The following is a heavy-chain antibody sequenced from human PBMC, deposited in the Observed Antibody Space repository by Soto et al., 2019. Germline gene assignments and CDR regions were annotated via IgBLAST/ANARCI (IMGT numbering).Heavy chain of an antibody. CDR2: ISYDGSNK. CDR1: GFTFSSYG. J-gene: IGHJ6*02. D-gene: IGHD2-2*01. V-gene: IGHV3-30*18. CDR3: AKDIDCSSTSCYSVYGMDV. Sequence: LRLSCAASGFTFSSYGMHWVRQAPGKGLEWVAVISYDGSNKYYADSVKGRFTISRDNSKNTLYLQMNSLRAEDTAVYCCAKDIDCSSTSCYSVYGMDVWGQGTTVTVSS.